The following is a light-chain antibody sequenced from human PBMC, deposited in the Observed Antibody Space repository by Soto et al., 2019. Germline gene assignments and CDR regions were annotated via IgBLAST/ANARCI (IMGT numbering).Light chain of an antibody. Sequence: DIVMTQSPLSLPVTPGEPASISCRSSQSLLHSNGYNYLDWYLQKPGQSPQLLIYLVSNRASGVPDSFSCSGSGTDFTLKISRVEAEDVGVYYCMQPLQSWTFGQGTKVEIK. CDR3: MQPLQSWT. J-gene: IGKJ1*01. V-gene: IGKV2-28*01. CDR2: LVS. CDR1: QSLLHSNGYNY.